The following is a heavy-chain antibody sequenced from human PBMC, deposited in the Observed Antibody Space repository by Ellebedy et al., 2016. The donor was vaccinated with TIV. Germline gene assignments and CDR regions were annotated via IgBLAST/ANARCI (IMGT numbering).Heavy chain of an antibody. V-gene: IGHV3-48*01. CDR1: GFTFSSYS. CDR3: ARDTGGGYYYYYGLDV. J-gene: IGHJ6*02. Sequence: GESLKISCAASGFTFSSYSMNWVRQAPGKGLEWVSYISSSSSTIYYADSVKGRFTISRDKAKNSLYLQMNSLRAEDTAVYYCARDTGGGYYYYYGLDVWGQGTTVTVSS. D-gene: IGHD3-16*01. CDR2: ISSSSSTI.